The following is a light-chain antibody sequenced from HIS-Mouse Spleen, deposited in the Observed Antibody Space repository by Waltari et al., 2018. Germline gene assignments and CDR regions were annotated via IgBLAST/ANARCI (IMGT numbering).Light chain of an antibody. CDR1: SPNIGSNT. CDR2: SNN. CDR3: AAWDDSLNGYV. V-gene: IGLV1-44*01. Sequence: QSVLTQPPSASGTPGQRVTISSSGNSPNIGSNTVNWYQQLPGTAPKLLLYSNNQRPSGVPDRFSGSKSGTSASLAISGLQSEDEADYYCAAWDDSLNGYVFGTGTKVTVL. J-gene: IGLJ1*01.